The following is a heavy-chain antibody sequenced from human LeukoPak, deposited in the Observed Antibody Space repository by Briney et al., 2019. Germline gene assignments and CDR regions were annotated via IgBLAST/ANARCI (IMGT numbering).Heavy chain of an antibody. J-gene: IGHJ3*02. Sequence: GGSLRLSCAASGFTVSSNYMSWVRQAPGKGLEWVSVIYSGGSTYYADSVKGRFTISRDNSKNTLYLQMNSLRAEDTAVYYCAKVITMVRGVISHDAFDIWGQGTMVTVSS. D-gene: IGHD3-10*01. V-gene: IGHV3-53*01. CDR1: GFTVSSNY. CDR3: AKVITMVRGVISHDAFDI. CDR2: IYSGGST.